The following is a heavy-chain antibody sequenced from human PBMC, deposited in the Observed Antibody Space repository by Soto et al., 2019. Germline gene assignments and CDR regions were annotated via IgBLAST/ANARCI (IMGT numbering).Heavy chain of an antibody. D-gene: IGHD4-17*01. J-gene: IGHJ4*02. CDR1: GGTFISYA. CDR3: ARGNRDYGDYSNYFFDF. CDR2: IIPMYGTA. Sequence: QVQLVQSGAEMKKPGSSVRVSCKSSGGTFISYAISWVRQGPRQGLEWMGGIIPMYGTATYAQKFQGRVTITADESTSTGYMELHSLRSDDTAVYFCARGNRDYGDYSNYFFDFWGRGTLVTVSS. V-gene: IGHV1-69*12.